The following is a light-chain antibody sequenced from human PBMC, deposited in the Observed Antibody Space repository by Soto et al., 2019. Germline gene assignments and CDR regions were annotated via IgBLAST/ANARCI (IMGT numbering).Light chain of an antibody. V-gene: IGKV3-20*01. J-gene: IGKJ1*01. CDR2: GAY. CDR1: QSISSY. Sequence: TQSPSTLSASVGDRVTITFRASQSISSYLAWYQQKPGQAPRLLIYGAYTRATGIPVRFSGSGSGTDFTLTISRLEPEDFAVYYCQQYGSSPPVTFGQGTKVDIK. CDR3: QQYGSSPPVT.